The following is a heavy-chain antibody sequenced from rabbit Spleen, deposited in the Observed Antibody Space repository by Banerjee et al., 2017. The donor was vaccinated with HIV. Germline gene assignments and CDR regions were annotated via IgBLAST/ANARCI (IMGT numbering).Heavy chain of an antibody. CDR3: ARNGDLASDGYRLNL. J-gene: IGHJ4*01. CDR2: IAPVFGST. Sequence: QEQLVESGGGLVRPEGSLKLSCKASGFDFSSYGVSWVRQAPGKGLEWIGYIAPVFGSTVYASWVNGRFTISSHNAQNTLYLQLNSLTAADTATYFCARNGDLASDGYRLNLWGPGTLVTVS. CDR1: GFDFSSYG. D-gene: IGHD6-1*01. V-gene: IGHV1S47*01.